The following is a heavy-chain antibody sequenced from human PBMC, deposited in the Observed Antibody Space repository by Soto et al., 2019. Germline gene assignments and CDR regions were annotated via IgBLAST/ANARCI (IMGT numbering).Heavy chain of an antibody. CDR1: GFTFSSYS. Sequence: GGSLRLSCAASGFTFSSYSMNWVRQAPGKGLEWVSSISSSSSYIYYADSVKGRFTISRDNAKNSLYLQMNSLRAEDTAVYYCARDSVAGTGAFYIWGQGTMVTVSS. CDR2: ISSSSSYI. V-gene: IGHV3-21*01. CDR3: ARDSVAGTGAFYI. J-gene: IGHJ3*02. D-gene: IGHD6-19*01.